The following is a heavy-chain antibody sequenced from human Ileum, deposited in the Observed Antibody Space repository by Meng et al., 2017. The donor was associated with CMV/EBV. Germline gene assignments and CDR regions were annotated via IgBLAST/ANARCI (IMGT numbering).Heavy chain of an antibody. J-gene: IGHJ5*01. D-gene: IGHD1-26*01. Sequence: GFRFSHYYMSWIRQAPGKGPEWLSYISTGGTITKYADSVKGRFTISRDDAKNSLYLQMNSLRVEDTAIYYCARDGLGDTAVDNWFDSWGQGTLVTVSS. V-gene: IGHV3-11*04. CDR3: ARDGLGDTAVDNWFDS. CDR1: GFRFSHYY. CDR2: ISTGGTIT.